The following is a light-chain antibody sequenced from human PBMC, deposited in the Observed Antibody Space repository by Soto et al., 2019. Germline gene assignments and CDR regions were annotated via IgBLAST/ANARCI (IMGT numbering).Light chain of an antibody. CDR1: SSDVGTRNF. J-gene: IGLJ1*01. V-gene: IGLV2-14*01. Sequence: QSVLTQPASVSGSPGQSITISCTGTSSDVGTRNFVSWYQQHPSKAPKLMIYQVTNRPSGVSNRFSGSKSGNTASLTISGLQAEDEADYYCSSYTDSTNYVFGTGTKSPS. CDR2: QVT. CDR3: SSYTDSTNYV.